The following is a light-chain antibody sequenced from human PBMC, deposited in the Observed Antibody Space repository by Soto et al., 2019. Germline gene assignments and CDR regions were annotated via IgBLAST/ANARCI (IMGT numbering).Light chain of an antibody. J-gene: IGKJ1*01. CDR3: QHYGSAPWT. CDR2: CAS. V-gene: IGKV3-20*01. Sequence: ILLTQCAGTLSLSAGERATLTCRASQRVXSCYGAWHQQKPGQAPRLLXDCASSRATGSPDRLSGSGSGTDFTLPISRLEPEDFAVYYCQHYGSAPWTFGQGTKVDIK. CDR1: QRVXSCY.